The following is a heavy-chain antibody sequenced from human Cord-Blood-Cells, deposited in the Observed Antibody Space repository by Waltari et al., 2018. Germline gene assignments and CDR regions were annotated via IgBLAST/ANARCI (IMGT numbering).Heavy chain of an antibody. V-gene: IGHV4-59*08. D-gene: IGHD3-10*01. CDR2: IYYSGST. Sequence: QVQLQESGPGLVKPSETLSLTCPVSGGSISSYYWSWIRQPPGKGLEWIGYIYYSGSTNYNPSLKSRVTISVDTSKNQFSLKLSSVTAADTAVYYCARQGSGSYDAFDIWGQETMVTVSS. CDR3: ARQGSGSYDAFDI. J-gene: IGHJ3*02. CDR1: GGSISSYY.